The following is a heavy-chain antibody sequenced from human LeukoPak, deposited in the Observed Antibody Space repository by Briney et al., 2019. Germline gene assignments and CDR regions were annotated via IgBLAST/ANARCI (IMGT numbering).Heavy chain of an antibody. CDR2: IYHSGST. V-gene: IGHV4-38-2*01. CDR3: ARHAFGVVINNWFDP. D-gene: IGHD3-3*01. CDR1: GYPISSGYY. J-gene: IGHJ5*02. Sequence: KPSETLSLTCAVSGYPISSGYYWGWIRQPPGQGLEWIGSIYHSGSTYYNPSLKSRVTISVDTSKNQFSLKLSSVTAADTAVYYCARHAFGVVINNWFDPWGQGTLVTVSS.